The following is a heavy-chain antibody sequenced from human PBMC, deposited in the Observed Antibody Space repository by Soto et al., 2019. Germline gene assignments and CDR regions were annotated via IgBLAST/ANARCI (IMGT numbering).Heavy chain of an antibody. V-gene: IGHV3-21*01. CDR1: GFTFSSYS. J-gene: IGHJ4*02. CDR3: ARDRGEYEGLVPCSFAL. CDR2: ISSRSRTI. D-gene: IGHD4-17*01. Sequence: EVQLVESGGGLVKPGGSLRLSCAASGFTFSSYSMHWVRQAPGKGLEWVSSISSRSRTIYYADSQKGRLTISRDHTKNTLYLKMNNLRSEDTAVYYCARDRGEYEGLVPCSFALWGQGTLVTVSS.